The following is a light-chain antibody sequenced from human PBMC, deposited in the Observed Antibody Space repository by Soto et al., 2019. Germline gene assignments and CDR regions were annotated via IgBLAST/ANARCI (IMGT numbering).Light chain of an antibody. V-gene: IGKV3-15*01. CDR2: GAS. CDR1: QSVSSN. CDR3: HQRSDWPLT. J-gene: IGKJ4*01. Sequence: EIVMTQSPATLPVSPGERATLSCRASQSVSSNLAWYQQKPGQAPRLLIYGASTRATGIPARFSGSGSGTEFTLTISSLEPEDFGVYYCHQRSDWPLTFGGGTKVEI.